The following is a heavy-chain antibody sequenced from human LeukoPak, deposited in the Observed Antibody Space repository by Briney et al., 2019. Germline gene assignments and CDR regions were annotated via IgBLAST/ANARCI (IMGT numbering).Heavy chain of an antibody. CDR1: GYSFTTQW. CDR2: IYPADSDT. J-gene: IGHJ5*02. CDR3: ARGGIGGAPRSGWFDP. Sequence: GASLKISCKGSGYSFTTQWIAWVRQMPGKGLEWMGIIYPADSDTRYSPSFQGQVTISADKSISTAYLQWSSLKASDTAMYYCARGGIGGAPRSGWFDPWGQGTLVTVSS. D-gene: IGHD1-26*01. V-gene: IGHV5-51*01.